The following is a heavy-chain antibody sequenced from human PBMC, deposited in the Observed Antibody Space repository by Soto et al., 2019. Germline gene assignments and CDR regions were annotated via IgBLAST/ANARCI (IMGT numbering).Heavy chain of an antibody. V-gene: IGHV4-59*08. CDR2: IYYSGST. CDR3: ARHGLDYGDYTPWFDP. D-gene: IGHD4-17*01. CDR1: GGSISSYY. Sequence: SETLSLTCTVSGGSISSYYWSWIRQPPGKGLEWIGNIYYSGSTNYNPSLKSRVTISVDTSKNQFSLKLSSVTAADTAVYYCARHGLDYGDYTPWFDPWGQGTLVTLSS. J-gene: IGHJ5*02.